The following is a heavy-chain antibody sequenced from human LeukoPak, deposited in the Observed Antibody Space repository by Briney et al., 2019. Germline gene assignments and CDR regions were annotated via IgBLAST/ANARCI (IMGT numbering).Heavy chain of an antibody. CDR3: AKGSSVRGVIGWFDP. CDR2: IYSGGST. D-gene: IGHD3-10*01. Sequence: GGSLRLSCAASGFTVSSNYMSWVRQAPGKGLEWVSVIYSGGSTYYADSVKGRFTISRDNSKNTLYLQMNSLRAEDTAVYYCAKGSSVRGVIGWFDPWGQGTLVTVSS. J-gene: IGHJ5*02. CDR1: GFTVSSNY. V-gene: IGHV3-53*01.